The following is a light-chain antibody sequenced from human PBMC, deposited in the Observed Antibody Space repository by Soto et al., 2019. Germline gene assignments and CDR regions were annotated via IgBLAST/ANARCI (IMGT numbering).Light chain of an antibody. Sequence: QSVLTQPPSASGTPEQRVTISCSGSSSNIGSNTVNWYQQLPGTAPKLLIYSNNQRPSGVPDRFSGSKSGTSASLAISGLHSEDEADYYCAAWDDSLNGYVFGTGTKLTVL. J-gene: IGLJ1*01. CDR1: SSNIGSNT. CDR3: AAWDDSLNGYV. CDR2: SNN. V-gene: IGLV1-44*01.